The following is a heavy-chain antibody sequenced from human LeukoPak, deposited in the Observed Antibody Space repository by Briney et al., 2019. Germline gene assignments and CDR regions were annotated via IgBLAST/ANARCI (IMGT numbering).Heavy chain of an antibody. CDR2: MQSDGINK. D-gene: IGHD1-1*01. CDR3: AKPSPGPLWNYFDY. CDR1: GFTFSSYG. V-gene: IGHV3-30*02. J-gene: IGHJ4*02. Sequence: GGSLRLSCAASGFTFSSYGMYWVRQAPGTGLEWVAYMQSDGINKYYADSVKGRFTISRDNSKNTLYLQMNSLRGEDTAVYFCAKPSPGPLWNYFDYWGQGTLVTVSS.